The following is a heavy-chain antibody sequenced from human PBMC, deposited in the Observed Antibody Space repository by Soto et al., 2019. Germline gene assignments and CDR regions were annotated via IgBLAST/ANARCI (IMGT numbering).Heavy chain of an antibody. CDR2: ISAHNGNT. CDR1: GYTLTSYG. V-gene: IGHV1-18*01. D-gene: IGHD1-1*01. J-gene: IGHJ4*02. Sequence: QVHLVQSGAEVKKPGASVKVSCKGSGYTLTSYGITWVRQAPGQGLEWMGWISAHNGNTDYAQKLQVRVTVTRDTSTSTAYMELRSLRSDDTAVYYCARGRYGDYWSQGALVTVSS. CDR3: ARGRYGDY.